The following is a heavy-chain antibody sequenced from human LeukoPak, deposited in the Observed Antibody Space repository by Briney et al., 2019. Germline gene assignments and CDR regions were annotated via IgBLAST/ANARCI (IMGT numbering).Heavy chain of an antibody. D-gene: IGHD3-3*01. V-gene: IGHV1-18*01. CDR2: ISAYNGNT. CDR1: GYTFTSYG. Sequence: ASVKVSCKASGYTFTSYGISLVRQAPGQGLEWMGWISAYNGNTNYAQKLQGRVTMTTDTSTSTAYMELRSLRSDDTAVYYCARDGVYLEWLFSQYKWFDPWGQRTLVTVSS. CDR3: ARDGVYLEWLFSQYKWFDP. J-gene: IGHJ5*02.